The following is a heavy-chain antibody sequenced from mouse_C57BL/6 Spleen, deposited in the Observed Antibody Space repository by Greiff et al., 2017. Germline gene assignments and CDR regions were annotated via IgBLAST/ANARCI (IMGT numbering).Heavy chain of an antibody. CDR2: IHPNSGST. Sequence: QVQLQQPGAELVKPGASVKLSCKASGYTFTSYWMHWVKQRPGQGLEWIGMIHPNSGSTNYNEKFKSKATLTVDKSSSTAYMQLSSLTSEDSAVYYCARSDYYGSSYRYFDVWGTGTTGTGSS. CDR1: GYTFTSYW. CDR3: ARSDYYGSSYRYFDV. V-gene: IGHV1-64*01. D-gene: IGHD1-1*01. J-gene: IGHJ1*03.